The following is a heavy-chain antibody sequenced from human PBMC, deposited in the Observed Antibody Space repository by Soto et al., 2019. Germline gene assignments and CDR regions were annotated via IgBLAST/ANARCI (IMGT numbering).Heavy chain of an antibody. Sequence: EVQMVASGGGLVQPGGSLRLPCAASGFGFSSYWMTWVRQPPGKGLEWVANIKQDGSEKYYVDSVKGRFTISRDDAKKSVYLQMNSLRAEDSAVYYCVRNYYLGYMDVWGKGTTVTVSS. CDR3: VRNYYLGYMDV. D-gene: IGHD3-10*01. CDR2: IKQDGSEK. CDR1: GFGFSSYW. J-gene: IGHJ6*03. V-gene: IGHV3-7*01.